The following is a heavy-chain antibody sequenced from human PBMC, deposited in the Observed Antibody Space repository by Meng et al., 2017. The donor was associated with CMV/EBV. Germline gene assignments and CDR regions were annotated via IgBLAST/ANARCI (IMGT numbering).Heavy chain of an antibody. CDR2: IKSKTDGGTT. Sequence: GESLKISCAASGFTFSNAWMSWVRQAPGKGLEWVGRIKSKTDGGTTDYAAPVKGRFTISRDDSKNTLYLQMNSLKTEDTAVYYCAGELPAAMCVWGQGTTVTVSS. CDR3: AGELPAAMCV. CDR1: GFTFSNAW. J-gene: IGHJ6*02. D-gene: IGHD2-2*01. V-gene: IGHV3-15*01.